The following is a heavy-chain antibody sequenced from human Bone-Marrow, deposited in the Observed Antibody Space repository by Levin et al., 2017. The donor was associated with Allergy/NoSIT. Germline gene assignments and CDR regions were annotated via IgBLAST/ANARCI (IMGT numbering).Heavy chain of an antibody. CDR2: IKKDGSEK. J-gene: IGHJ4*02. V-gene: IGHV3-7*01. CDR1: GFNFSPYW. Sequence: GGSLRLSCGTSGFNFSPYWMRWVRQAPGKGLEWVASIKKDGSEKYYVDSVKGRFTISRDNAKNSLFLQMNSLRPEDTAVYYCVRTGGDLPDYWGQGTLVTVSS. D-gene: IGHD1-14*01. CDR3: VRTGGDLPDY.